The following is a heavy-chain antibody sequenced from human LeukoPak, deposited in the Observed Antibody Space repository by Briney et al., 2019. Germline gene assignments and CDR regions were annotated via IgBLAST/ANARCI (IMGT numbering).Heavy chain of an antibody. CDR3: ASIESGPRRGGALDV. V-gene: IGHV3-20*04. Sequence: GGSLRLSCAASGFTFDDYGMSWVRQAPGKGLEWVSGINWNGGSTGYADSVKGRFTISRDNAKNSLYLQMNSLRAEDTALYYCASIESGPRRGGALDVWGKGTTVTVSS. J-gene: IGHJ6*04. D-gene: IGHD3-10*01. CDR2: INWNGGST. CDR1: GFTFDDYG.